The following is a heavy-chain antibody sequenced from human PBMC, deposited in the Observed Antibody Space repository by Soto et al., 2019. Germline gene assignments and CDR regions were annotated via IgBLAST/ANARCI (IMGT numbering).Heavy chain of an antibody. V-gene: IGHV3-30*18. J-gene: IGHJ6*02. CDR2: ISYDGSNK. D-gene: IGHD3-10*01. CDR1: GFTFSSYG. Sequence: VQLVESGGGVVQPGRSLRLSCAASGFTFSSYGMHWVRQAPGKGLEWVAVISYDGSNKYYADSVKGRFTISRDNSKNTLYLQMNSLRAEDTAVYYCAKVWSHYYGSGSYPPYYYGMDVWGQGTTVTVSS. CDR3: AKVWSHYYGSGSYPPYYYGMDV.